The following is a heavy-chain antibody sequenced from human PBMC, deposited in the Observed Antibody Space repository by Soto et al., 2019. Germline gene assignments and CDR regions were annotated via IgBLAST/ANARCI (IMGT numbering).Heavy chain of an antibody. CDR1: GFTFSSYG. D-gene: IGHD1-26*01. V-gene: IGHV3-30*03. CDR3: ARALGGIVRAITP. CDR2: ISYDGSNK. J-gene: IGHJ5*02. Sequence: GGSLRLSCAASGFTFSSYGMHWVRQAPGKGLDLIAFISYDGSNKYYPGSVKGRFTISRENAKNSLYLHMNSLRAGDTAVYYCARALGGIVRAITPWGQGTLVTVSS.